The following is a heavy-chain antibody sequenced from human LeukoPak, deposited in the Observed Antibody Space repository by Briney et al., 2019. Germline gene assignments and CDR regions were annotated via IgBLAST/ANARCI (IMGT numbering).Heavy chain of an antibody. Sequence: GRSLRLSCAGSGFTFSSYGMHWVRQAPGKGLEWVAVISYDGSNKYFADSVKGRFTISRDNSKNTLYLQMNSLRAEDTAVYYCAKDSGIAVAGTLRAFDIWGQGTMVTVSS. CDR3: AKDSGIAVAGTLRAFDI. D-gene: IGHD6-19*01. V-gene: IGHV3-30*18. CDR2: ISYDGSNK. J-gene: IGHJ3*02. CDR1: GFTFSSYG.